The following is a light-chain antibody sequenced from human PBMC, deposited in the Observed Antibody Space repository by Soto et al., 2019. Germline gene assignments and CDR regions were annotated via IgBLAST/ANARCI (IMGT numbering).Light chain of an antibody. CDR3: QQYGSS. V-gene: IGKV3-20*01. CDR2: GAS. J-gene: IGKJ5*01. Sequence: EIVLTQSPGTLSLSPGERATLSCRASQSVSSSYLAWYQQKPGQAPRLLIYGASSRATGIPERFSGSGSVTDFTLTISRLEPDDFAVYYCQQYGSSFGQGPRLEIK. CDR1: QSVSSSY.